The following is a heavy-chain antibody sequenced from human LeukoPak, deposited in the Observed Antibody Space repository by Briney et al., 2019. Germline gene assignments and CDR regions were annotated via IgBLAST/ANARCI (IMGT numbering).Heavy chain of an antibody. V-gene: IGHV3-66*01. J-gene: IGHJ4*02. CDR3: ARDPYPQQLLLYFDY. Sequence: PGGSLRLSCAASEFSVGSNYMTWVRQAPGKGLEWVSLIYSGGSTYYADSVKGRFTISRDNSQNTLYLQMNSLRAEDTAIYYCARDPYPQQLLLYFDYWGRGTLVTVSS. CDR1: EFSVGSNY. CDR2: IYSGGST. D-gene: IGHD6-13*01.